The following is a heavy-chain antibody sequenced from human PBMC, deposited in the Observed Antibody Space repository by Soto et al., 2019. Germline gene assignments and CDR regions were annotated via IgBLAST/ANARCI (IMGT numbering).Heavy chain of an antibody. Sequence: GGSLRLSCASSGLPFSSYSMLCVRQAPGKGLEWVSFISSSSTTIYYADSVKGRFTISRDNSKNTLYLQMNSLRAEDTAVYYCAKDARPDGYWDFDYWGQGT. D-gene: IGHD5-12*01. CDR1: GLPFSSYS. CDR2: ISSSSTTI. CDR3: AKDARPDGYWDFDY. J-gene: IGHJ4*02. V-gene: IGHV3-48*01.